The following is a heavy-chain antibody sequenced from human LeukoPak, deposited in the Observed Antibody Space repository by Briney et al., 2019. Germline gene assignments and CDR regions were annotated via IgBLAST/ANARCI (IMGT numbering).Heavy chain of an antibody. D-gene: IGHD2-21*01. CDR1: GGSISSSSYY. J-gene: IGHJ4*02. Sequence: PSETLSLTCTVSGGSISSSSYYWGWIRQPPGKGLEWIGSIYYSGSTYYNPSLKSRVTISVDTSKNQFSLKLSSVTAADTAVYYCARPVNCGGDCALDYWGQGTLVTVSS. V-gene: IGHV4-39*07. CDR3: ARPVNCGGDCALDY. CDR2: IYYSGST.